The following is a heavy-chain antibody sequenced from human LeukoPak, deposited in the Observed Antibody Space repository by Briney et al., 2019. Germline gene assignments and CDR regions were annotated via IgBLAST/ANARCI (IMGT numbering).Heavy chain of an antibody. CDR3: AKSPGGAAGNRVFDY. CDR2: ISASGDGT. Sequence: PGGSLRLSCAASGFTFSSYVMSWVRQAPGKGLEWVPAISASGDGTYYADSVKGRFTMSRDNSKNTLYLQMNSLRADDTAVYYCAKSPGGAAGNRVFDYWGQGALVTVSS. D-gene: IGHD6-13*01. V-gene: IGHV3-23*01. J-gene: IGHJ4*02. CDR1: GFTFSSYV.